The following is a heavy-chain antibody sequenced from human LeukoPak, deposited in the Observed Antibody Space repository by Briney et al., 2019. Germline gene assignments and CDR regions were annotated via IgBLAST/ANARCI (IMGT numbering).Heavy chain of an antibody. CDR1: GYTFTGYY. D-gene: IGHD3-9*01. V-gene: IGHV1-2*02. J-gene: IGHJ3*02. CDR3: ARAPIRYFDWLLGVGAFDI. CDR2: INPNSGGT. Sequence: VASVKVSCKASGYTFTGYYMHWVRQAPGQGLEWMGWINPNSGGTNYAQKFQGRVTMTRDMSTSTVYMELSSLRSEDTAVYYCARAPIRYFDWLLGVGAFDIWGQGTMVTVSS.